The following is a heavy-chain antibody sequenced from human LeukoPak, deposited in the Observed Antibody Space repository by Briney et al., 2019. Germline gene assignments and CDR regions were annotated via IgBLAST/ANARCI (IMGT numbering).Heavy chain of an antibody. J-gene: IGHJ5*02. V-gene: IGHV4-34*01. CDR1: GGSFSGYH. Sequence: SETLSLTCAVYGGSFSGYHWSWIRQPPGKGLEWIGEINHSGSTNYNPSLKSRVTISVDTSENQFSLKLSSVTAADTAVYYCARAPDWGNWFDPWGQGTLVTVSS. D-gene: IGHD7-27*01. CDR3: ARAPDWGNWFDP. CDR2: INHSGST.